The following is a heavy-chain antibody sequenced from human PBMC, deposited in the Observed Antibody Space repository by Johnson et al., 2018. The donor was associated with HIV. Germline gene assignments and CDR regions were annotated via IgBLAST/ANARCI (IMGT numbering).Heavy chain of an antibody. V-gene: IGHV3-30-3*01. CDR3: ASGHNAFDI. Sequence: QVQLVESGGGVVQPGRSLRLSCAASGFTFTSYAIYWVRQAPGKGLELVAGTSYDGSSKYYVGSVKGRFTISRDNSKNTLYMQMNSLRAEDTAVYYCASGHNAFDIWGQGTMVTVSS. D-gene: IGHD2-21*01. J-gene: IGHJ3*02. CDR2: TSYDGSSK. CDR1: GFTFTSYA.